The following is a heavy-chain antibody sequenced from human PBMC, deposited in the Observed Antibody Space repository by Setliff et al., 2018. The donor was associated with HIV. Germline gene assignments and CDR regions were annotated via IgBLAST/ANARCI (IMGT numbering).Heavy chain of an antibody. CDR1: GGSISSSSDF. D-gene: IGHD3-22*01. CDR2: MHYSGTT. CDR3: ARDMTYFYATSGSLGWFDP. J-gene: IGHJ5*02. V-gene: IGHV4-39*07. Sequence: SETLSLTCTVSGGSISSSSDFWGWIRQPPGKGLEWIGSMHYSGTTYYNLSLKSRVTISVDTSKNQFSLKLRSVTAADTAVYYCARDMTYFYATSGSLGWFDPWGQGTLVTVSS.